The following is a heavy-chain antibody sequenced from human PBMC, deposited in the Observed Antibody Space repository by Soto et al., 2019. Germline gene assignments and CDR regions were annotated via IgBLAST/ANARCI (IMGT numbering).Heavy chain of an antibody. J-gene: IGHJ6*02. CDR3: ARGFVLEPAAIPRYGMAF. D-gene: IGHD2-2*02. V-gene: IGHV1-18*01. CDR2: ISAYNGNT. CDR1: GYTFTSYG. Sequence: GASVKVSCKASGYTFTSYGISWVRQAPGQGLEWMGWISAYNGNTNYAQKLQGRVTMTTDPSTSTAYMELRSLRSDDTAVYYCARGFVLEPAAIPRYGMAFCGQGTTVPGSS.